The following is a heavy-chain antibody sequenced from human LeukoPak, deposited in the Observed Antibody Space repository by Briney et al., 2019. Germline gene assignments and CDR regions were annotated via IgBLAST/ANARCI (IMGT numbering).Heavy chain of an antibody. CDR1: GFTFSSYE. CDR3: AKGGRGTYYSDS. CDR2: ISSSGNTI. J-gene: IGHJ4*02. V-gene: IGHV3-48*03. Sequence: PGGSLRLSCAASGFTFSSYEMNWVRQAPGKGLEWVSYISSSGNTINYADSVKGRFTISRDNSKNTLYLQMDSLRAEDTAVYYCAKGGRGTYYSDSWGQGTLVTVSS. D-gene: IGHD3-16*01.